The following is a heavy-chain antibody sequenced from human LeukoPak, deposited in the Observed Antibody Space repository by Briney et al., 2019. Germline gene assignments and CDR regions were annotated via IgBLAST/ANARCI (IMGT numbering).Heavy chain of an antibody. Sequence: GGSLRLSCSASGFTFSRCPMHWVRQAPGKGLAYVLAISSNGGSTYYADSVKGRFTISRDNYKNTLYLQMSSLRAEDTAVYYCVMLGCSSTSCYLVGDYWGQGTLVTVSS. CDR1: GFTFSRCP. CDR2: ISSNGGST. V-gene: IGHV3-64D*06. CDR3: VMLGCSSTSCYLVGDY. D-gene: IGHD2-2*01. J-gene: IGHJ4*02.